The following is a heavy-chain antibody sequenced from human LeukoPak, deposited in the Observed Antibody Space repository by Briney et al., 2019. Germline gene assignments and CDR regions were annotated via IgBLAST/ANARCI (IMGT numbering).Heavy chain of an antibody. D-gene: IGHD6-6*01. J-gene: IGHJ6*03. Sequence: SETLSLTCTVSGGSISSYYWSWIRQPPGKGLEWIGYIYTSGSTNYNPSLKSRVTISVDTSKNQFSLKLSSVTAADTAVYYCARLTAARYYYYYYYMTSGAKGPWSPSP. CDR1: GGSISSYY. CDR2: IYTSGST. CDR3: ARLTAARYYYYYYYMTS. V-gene: IGHV4-4*09.